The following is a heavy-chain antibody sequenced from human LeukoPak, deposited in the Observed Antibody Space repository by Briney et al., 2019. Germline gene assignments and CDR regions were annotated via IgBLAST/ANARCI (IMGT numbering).Heavy chain of an antibody. CDR2: IYPGDSDT. V-gene: IGHV5-51*01. Sequence: GESLKISCKGSGYSITNYWIGWVRQIPGKGLELMGIIYPGDSDTRYSPSFQGQVTISADKSIRIAYLQWTSLKASDTAMYYCARLDGSGSYPPYFDYWGQGTLVTVSS. CDR3: ARLDGSGSYPPYFDY. D-gene: IGHD1-26*01. J-gene: IGHJ4*02. CDR1: GYSITNYW.